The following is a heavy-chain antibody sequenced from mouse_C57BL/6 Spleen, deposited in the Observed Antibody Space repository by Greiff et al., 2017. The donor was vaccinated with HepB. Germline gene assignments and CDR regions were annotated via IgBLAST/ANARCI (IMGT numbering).Heavy chain of an antibody. V-gene: IGHV5-9-1*02. Sequence: EVQGVESGEGLVKPGGSLKLSCAASGFTFSSYAMSWVRQTPEKRLEWVAYISSGGDYIYYADTVKGRFTISRDNARNTLYLQMSSLKSEDTAMYYCTRNSPYYYGSSHWYFDVWGTGTTVTVSS. D-gene: IGHD1-1*01. CDR2: ISSGGDYI. J-gene: IGHJ1*03. CDR1: GFTFSSYA. CDR3: TRNSPYYYGSSHWYFDV.